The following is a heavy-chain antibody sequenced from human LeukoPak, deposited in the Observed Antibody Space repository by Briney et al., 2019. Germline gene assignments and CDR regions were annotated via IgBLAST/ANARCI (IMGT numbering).Heavy chain of an antibody. D-gene: IGHD3-16*01. CDR3: ARQGFFGAGFWFDP. Sequence: SETLSLTCTVSGGSISSGSYYWSWIRQPAGKGLEWIGRIYTSGSTKYNPSLKSRVTISVDTSKNQFSLKLSSVTAADTAVYYCARQGFFGAGFWFDPWGQGTLVTVSS. V-gene: IGHV4-61*02. CDR2: IYTSGST. J-gene: IGHJ5*02. CDR1: GGSISSGSYY.